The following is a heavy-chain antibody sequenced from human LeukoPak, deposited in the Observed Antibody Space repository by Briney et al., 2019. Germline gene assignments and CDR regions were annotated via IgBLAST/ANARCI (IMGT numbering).Heavy chain of an antibody. CDR1: GFTFSSYW. D-gene: IGHD5-18*01. J-gene: IGHJ6*03. V-gene: IGHV3-7*01. Sequence: GGSLRLSCAASGFTFSSYWMSWVRQAPGKGLEWVSSIKQDGSEKYYVNSVKGRFTISRDNAKNSLSLQMNSLRAEDTAVYYCARDQVQLWDYYYYYMDVWGKGTTVTVSS. CDR2: IKQDGSEK. CDR3: ARDQVQLWDYYYYYMDV.